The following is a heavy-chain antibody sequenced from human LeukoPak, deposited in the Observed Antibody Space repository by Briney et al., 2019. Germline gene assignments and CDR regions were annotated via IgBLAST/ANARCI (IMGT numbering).Heavy chain of an antibody. Sequence: SETLSLTCSVSGGSVNNYYWNWIRQPPGKGLDWIGYIYYGGSTNYNPSLKSRVTISVDTSKNQFSLKLRSVTAADTAVYYCAKDFYGGTDDAFDIWGQGTMVTVSS. J-gene: IGHJ3*02. CDR3: AKDFYGGTDDAFDI. CDR2: IYYGGST. CDR1: GGSVNNYY. D-gene: IGHD4-23*01. V-gene: IGHV4-59*02.